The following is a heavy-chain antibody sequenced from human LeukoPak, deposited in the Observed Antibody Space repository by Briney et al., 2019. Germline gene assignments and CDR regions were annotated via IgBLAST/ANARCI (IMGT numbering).Heavy chain of an antibody. CDR3: AREGGVGATSYGMDV. J-gene: IGHJ6*02. CDR2: IYYSGTT. V-gene: IGHV4-59*01. D-gene: IGHD1-26*01. Sequence: SETLSLTCTVSGDSISSYYWSWIRQPPGKGLEWVGHIYYSGTTYYNPSLKSRVTISVDTSKNQFSLKVSSVTAADTAVYYCAREGGVGATSYGMDVWGQGTTVTVSS. CDR1: GDSISSYY.